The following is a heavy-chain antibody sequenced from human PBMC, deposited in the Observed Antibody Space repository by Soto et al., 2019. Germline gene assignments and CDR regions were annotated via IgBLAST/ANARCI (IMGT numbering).Heavy chain of an antibody. Sequence: GASVKVSCKSSGYTFTGYYMHWVRQAPGQGLEWMGWINPNSGGTNYAQKFQGWVTMTRDTSISTAYMELSRLRSDDTAVYYCAREGAAAGTRRPRPGDYYYYYGMDVWGQGTTVTVSS. V-gene: IGHV1-2*04. CDR1: GYTFTGYY. CDR3: AREGAAAGTRRPRPGDYYYYYGMDV. CDR2: INPNSGGT. D-gene: IGHD6-13*01. J-gene: IGHJ6*02.